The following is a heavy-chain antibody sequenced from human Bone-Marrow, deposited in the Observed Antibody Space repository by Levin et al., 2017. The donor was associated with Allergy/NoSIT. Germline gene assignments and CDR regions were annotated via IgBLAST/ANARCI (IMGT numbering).Heavy chain of an antibody. Sequence: PGGSLRLSCSASGFTFTNYAFHWVRQAPGKGLEWVALISYDGTNKYYADSVKGRFTISRDNSKDTLYLQMNRLRPEDTAVYYCARSSSPYYTVYYYYYGMDVWGQGTTVTVSS. CDR3: ARSSSPYYTVYYYYYGMDV. V-gene: IGHV3-30-3*01. J-gene: IGHJ6*02. CDR1: GFTFTNYA. CDR2: ISYDGTNK. D-gene: IGHD3-3*01.